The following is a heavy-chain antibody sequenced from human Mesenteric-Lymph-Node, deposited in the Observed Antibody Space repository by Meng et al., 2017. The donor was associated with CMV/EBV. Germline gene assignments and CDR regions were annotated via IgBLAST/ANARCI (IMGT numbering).Heavy chain of an antibody. Sequence: GGSLRLSCAASGFTFSSYSINWVRQAPGKGLEWVAFIRNDGSSKYYADSVKGRFTISRDNAKNSLYLQMNSLRAEDTAVYYCARDARSRDFWSGYGSHMGMDVWGQGTTVTVSS. CDR3: ARDARSRDFWSGYGSHMGMDV. CDR2: IRNDGSSK. J-gene: IGHJ6*02. CDR1: GFTFSSYS. V-gene: IGHV3-30*02. D-gene: IGHD3-3*01.